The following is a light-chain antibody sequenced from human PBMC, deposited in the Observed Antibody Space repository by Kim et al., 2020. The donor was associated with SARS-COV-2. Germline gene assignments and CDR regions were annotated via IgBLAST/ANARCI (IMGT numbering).Light chain of an antibody. CDR1: KLGDKY. J-gene: IGLJ1*01. Sequence: VSPRQTASISCYGDKLGDKYTCWYQQKPGQTPVLVIYQDNKRPSGIPERFSASSSGNTATLTITGTQGMDEADDYCQAWDSSTLYVFGTGTKVTVL. V-gene: IGLV3-1*01. CDR2: QDN. CDR3: QAWDSSTLYV.